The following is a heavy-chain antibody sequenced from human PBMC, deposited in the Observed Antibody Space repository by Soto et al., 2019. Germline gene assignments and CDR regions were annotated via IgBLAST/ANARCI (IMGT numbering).Heavy chain of an antibody. V-gene: IGHV4-38-2*01. CDR2: IYHSGNT. D-gene: IGHD6-19*01. CDR1: GYSISLGYY. CDR3: AKSGSSGWYGWFDP. J-gene: IGHJ5*02. Sequence: PSETLSLTCAVSGYSISLGYYWGWIRQPPGKGLEWIGSIYHSGNTYYNPSLKSRVSISLDTSKSHFSLELTSVTAADTAVYYCAKSGSSGWYGWFDPWGQGTLGTVSS.